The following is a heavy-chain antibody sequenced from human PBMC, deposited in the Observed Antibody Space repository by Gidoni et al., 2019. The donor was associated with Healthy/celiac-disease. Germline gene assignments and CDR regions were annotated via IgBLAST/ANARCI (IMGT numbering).Heavy chain of an antibody. J-gene: IGHJ4*02. D-gene: IGHD4-4*01. CDR3: ARELYSNYDY. CDR2: ISYDGSNK. Sequence: AASGFTLSSYAMHWVRQAPGKGLEWVAAISYDGSNKYYAGSVKSRITISRDNSKNTLYRQMNSLRAVDTSVYYCARELYSNYDYWGQGTLVTVSS. V-gene: IGHV3-30*04. CDR1: GFTLSSYA.